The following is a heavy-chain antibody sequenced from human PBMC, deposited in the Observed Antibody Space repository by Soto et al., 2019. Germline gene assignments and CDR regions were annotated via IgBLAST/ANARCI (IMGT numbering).Heavy chain of an antibody. J-gene: IGHJ6*02. D-gene: IGHD2-8*01. CDR1: GYTFTGYN. CDR3: ARDRGYRSNGVCHPSYYYYGMDV. Sequence: QVQLVQSGAEVKKPGASVKVSCKASGYTFTGYNVHWVRQAPGQGLEWMGWINPESGGTNYAQKFQGWVTMTRDTSISTASMELSRLRSDDTAVYYCARDRGYRSNGVCHPSYYYYGMDVWGHGTTVTVSS. V-gene: IGHV1-2*04. CDR2: INPESGGT.